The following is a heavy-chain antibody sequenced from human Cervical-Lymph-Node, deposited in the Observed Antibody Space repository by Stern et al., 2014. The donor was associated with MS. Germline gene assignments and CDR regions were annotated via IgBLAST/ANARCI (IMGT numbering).Heavy chain of an antibody. V-gene: IGHV3-13*01. D-gene: IGHD3-22*01. CDR1: GFTFSSYD. CDR3: ARQFNYYDSSGYYYGAFDL. CDR2: IVTAGDT. Sequence: EVQLVESGGGLVQPGGSLRLSCAASGFTFSSYDMHWVRQATGKGLEWVSVIVTAGDTYYPGSVKGRFTISRDNAKNSLYLQMNSLRARDTAMYYCARQFNYYDSSGYYYGAFDLWGQGTMVTVSS. J-gene: IGHJ3*01.